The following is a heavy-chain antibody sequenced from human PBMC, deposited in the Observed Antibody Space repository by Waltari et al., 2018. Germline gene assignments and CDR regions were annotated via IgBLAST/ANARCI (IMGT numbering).Heavy chain of an antibody. CDR3: ARSPSPAMDIDY. Sequence: QLQLQESGPGLVKPSETLSLTCTVSGGSISSSSYYWGWIRQPPGKGLEWIGSIYYSGSTYYNPSLKGRVTISVDTSKNQFSLKLSSVTAADTAVYYCARSPSPAMDIDYWGQGTLVTVSS. J-gene: IGHJ4*02. CDR2: IYYSGST. V-gene: IGHV4-39*07. D-gene: IGHD5-18*01. CDR1: GGSISSSSYY.